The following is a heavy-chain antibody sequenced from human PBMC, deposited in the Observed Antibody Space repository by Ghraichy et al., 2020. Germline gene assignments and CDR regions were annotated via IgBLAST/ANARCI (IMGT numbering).Heavy chain of an antibody. D-gene: IGHD4/OR15-4a*01. Sequence: ESLNISCAVYGGSFSGYYWSWIRQPPGKGLEWIGEINHSGSTNYNPSLKSRVTISVDTSKNQFSLKLSSVTAADTAVYYCARGQGFVIWSKLPFDYWGQGTLVTVSS. CDR1: GGSFSGYY. CDR2: INHSGST. CDR3: ARGQGFVIWSKLPFDY. J-gene: IGHJ4*02. V-gene: IGHV4-34*01.